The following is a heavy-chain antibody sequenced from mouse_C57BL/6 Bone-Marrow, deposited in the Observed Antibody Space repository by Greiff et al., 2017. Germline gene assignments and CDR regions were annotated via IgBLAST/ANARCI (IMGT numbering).Heavy chain of an antibody. J-gene: IGHJ1*03. CDR2: IYPRSGNT. D-gene: IGHD1-2*01. Sequence: VQLVESGAELARPGASVKLSCKASGYTFTSYGISWVKQRTGQGLEWIGEIYPRSGNTYYNEKFKGKATLTADKSSSTAYLELRRLTSEDTAVYICAREGAYYGRYYDVWGTGTTVTVAS. V-gene: IGHV1-81*01. CDR3: AREGAYYGRYYDV. CDR1: GYTFTSYG.